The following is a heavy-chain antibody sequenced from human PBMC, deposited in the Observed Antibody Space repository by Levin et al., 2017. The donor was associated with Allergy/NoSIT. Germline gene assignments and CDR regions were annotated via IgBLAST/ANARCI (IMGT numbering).Heavy chain of an antibody. CDR1: GFTFSSYI. V-gene: IGHV3-48*01. J-gene: IGHJ6*02. CDR3: ARASPNWNDRHYYYYGMDV. D-gene: IGHD1-1*01. CDR2: ISESSTTI. Sequence: PGGSLRLSCAASGFTFSSYIMNWVRQAPGKGLEWVSYISESSTTIYYADSVKGRFTISRDNAKNSLYLQMNSLRAEDTAVYYCARASPNWNDRHYYYYGMDVWGQGTTVTVSS.